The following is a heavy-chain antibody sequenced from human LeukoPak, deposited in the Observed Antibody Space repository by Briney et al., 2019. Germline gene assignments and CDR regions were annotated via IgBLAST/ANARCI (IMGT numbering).Heavy chain of an antibody. CDR3: TTQQLVFDY. J-gene: IGHJ4*02. CDR1: GFTFSNAW. V-gene: IGHV3-15*01. D-gene: IGHD6-13*01. Sequence: GGSLRLSCAASGFTFSNAWMSWVRQAPGKGLEWVGHIKHKTDGGTTDYAAPVKGRFTISRDDSKNTLYLQMNSLKTEDTAVYYCTTQQLVFDYWGQGTLVTVSS. CDR2: IKHKTDGGTT.